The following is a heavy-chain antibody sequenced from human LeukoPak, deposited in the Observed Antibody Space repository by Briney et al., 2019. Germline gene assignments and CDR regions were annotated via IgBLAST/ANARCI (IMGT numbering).Heavy chain of an antibody. D-gene: IGHD2-15*01. J-gene: IGHJ3*02. CDR1: GFTFSSYW. V-gene: IGHV3-7*01. Sequence: GGSLRLSCAASGFTFSSYWMSWVRQAPGKGLEWVANIKQDGSEKYYVDSVKGRFTISRDNAKNSLYLQMNSLRAEDTAVYYCAREPSEGYCSGGSCYGGAFDIWGQGTIVTVSS. CDR2: IKQDGSEK. CDR3: AREPSEGYCSGGSCYGGAFDI.